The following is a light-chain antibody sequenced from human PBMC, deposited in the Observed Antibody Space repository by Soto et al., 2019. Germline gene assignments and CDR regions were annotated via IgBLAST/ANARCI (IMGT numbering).Light chain of an antibody. V-gene: IGKV1-9*01. CDR3: QQVKSYPRT. Sequence: DIQLTQSPSFLSASVGDRVTITCRASQGIAGSLAWYQQKPGKPPKLLIYAESTLQSGAPSRFSGSGSGTRGTLTISSLQPEDFATYYCQQVKSYPRTFGGGTKVEI. CDR2: AES. J-gene: IGKJ4*01. CDR1: QGIAGS.